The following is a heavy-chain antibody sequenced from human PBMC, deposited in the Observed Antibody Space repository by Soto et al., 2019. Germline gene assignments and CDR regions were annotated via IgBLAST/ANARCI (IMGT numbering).Heavy chain of an antibody. V-gene: IGHV6-1*01. CDR3: ARERYGDYGRGAFDI. CDR2: TYYRSKWYN. CDR1: GDSVSSNSAA. J-gene: IGHJ3*02. D-gene: IGHD4-17*01. Sequence: PSQTLSLTCAISGDSVSSNSAAWNWIRQSPSRGLEWLGRTYYRSKWYNDYAVSVKSRVTIDPDTSKNQFSPQLNSVTPEDAALYYCARERYGDYGRGAFDIWGQGTMVTVSS.